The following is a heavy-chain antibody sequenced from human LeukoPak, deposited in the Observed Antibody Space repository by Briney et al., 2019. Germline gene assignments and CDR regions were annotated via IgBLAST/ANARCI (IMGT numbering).Heavy chain of an antibody. CDR3: ARGSYYCSGGSCLDY. D-gene: IGHD2-15*01. V-gene: IGHV1-2*04. CDR1: GYTFTGYY. J-gene: IGHJ4*02. Sequence: ASVKVSCKASGYTFTGYYMHWVRQAPGQGLEWKGWINPNSGGTNYAQKFQGWVTMTRDTSISTAYMELSRLRSDDTAVYYCARGSYYCSGGSCLDYWGQGTLVTVSS. CDR2: INPNSGGT.